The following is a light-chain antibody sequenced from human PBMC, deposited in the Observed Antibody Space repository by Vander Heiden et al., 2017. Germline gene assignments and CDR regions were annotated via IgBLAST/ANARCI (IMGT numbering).Light chain of an antibody. J-gene: IGKJ2*01. CDR3: QHDVGAET. V-gene: IGKV4-1*01. CDR2: WAS. Sequence: DIVLTQSPGSLALSLGERATIMRKYTQTVFNSANNKNYLAWFQHKPGQPPKLLLYWASTRECGVPDRFSGGGSGTDFTLTISGLQPEDVAVYYCQHDVGAETFGQGTKVEIK. CDR1: QTVFNSANNKNY.